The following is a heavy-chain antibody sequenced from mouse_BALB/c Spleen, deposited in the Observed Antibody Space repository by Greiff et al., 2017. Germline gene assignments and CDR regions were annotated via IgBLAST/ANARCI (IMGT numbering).Heavy chain of an antibody. V-gene: IGHV1S56*01. CDR3: ARGGYWFAY. Sequence: QVQLQQSGPELVKPGASVKMSCKASGYTFTSYYIHWVKQRPGQGLEWIGWIYPGDGSTKYNEKFKGKTTLTADKSSSTAYMLLSSLTSEDSAIYFCARGGYWFAYWGQGTLVTVSA. CDR1: GYTFTSYY. J-gene: IGHJ3*01. D-gene: IGHD1-1*02. CDR2: IYPGDGST.